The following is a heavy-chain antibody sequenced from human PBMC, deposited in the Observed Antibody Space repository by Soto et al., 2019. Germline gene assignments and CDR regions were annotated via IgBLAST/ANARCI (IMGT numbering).Heavy chain of an antibody. V-gene: IGHV4-34*01. CDR2: INHSGST. Sequence: PSETLSLTCAVYGGSFSGYYWTWIRQPPGTGLEWIGEINHSGSTNYNPSLKSRVTISVDTSKNQFSLKLGSVTAADTAVYYCARMTYYDFLTGYPPGYYFDYWGQGTLVTVSS. J-gene: IGHJ4*02. D-gene: IGHD3-9*01. CDR1: GGSFSGYY. CDR3: ARMTYYDFLTGYPPGYYFDY.